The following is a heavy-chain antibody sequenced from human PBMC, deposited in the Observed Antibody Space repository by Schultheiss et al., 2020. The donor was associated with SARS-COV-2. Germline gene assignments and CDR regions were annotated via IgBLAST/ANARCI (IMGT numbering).Heavy chain of an antibody. CDR1: GFTFSSYE. CDR3: ARPVGTSDLWYFDY. CDR2: ISSSGSTI. J-gene: IGHJ4*02. V-gene: IGHV3-48*03. Sequence: GGSLRLSCAASGFTFSSYEMNWVRQAPGKGLEWVSYISSSGSTIYYADSVKGRFTISRDNAKNSLYLQMGSLRAEDMAVYYCARPVGTSDLWYFDYWGQGTLVTVSS. D-gene: IGHD1/OR15-1a*01.